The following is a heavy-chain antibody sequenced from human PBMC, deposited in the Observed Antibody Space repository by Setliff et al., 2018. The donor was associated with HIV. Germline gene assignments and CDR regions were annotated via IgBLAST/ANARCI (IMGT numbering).Heavy chain of an antibody. J-gene: IGHJ4*02. CDR3: AREFPRGTKGFDY. Sequence: ASVKVSCKASGYTFTSYILHWVRQAAGQGLEWVGRIAPSSGGIHYAQKFQDRVTMTRDTSTSTVYMDLSRLRSEDTAVYYCAREFPRGTKGFDYWGQGTLVTVSS. V-gene: IGHV1-46*01. CDR1: GYTFTSYI. CDR2: IAPSSGGI. D-gene: IGHD1-1*01.